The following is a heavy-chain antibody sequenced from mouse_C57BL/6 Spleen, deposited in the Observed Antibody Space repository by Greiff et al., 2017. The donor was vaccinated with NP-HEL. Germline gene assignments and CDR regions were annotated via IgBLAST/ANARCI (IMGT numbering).Heavy chain of an antibody. CDR3: ARDYYGYDVAY. D-gene: IGHD2-2*01. Sequence: QVQLQQPGAELVKPGASVKLSCTASGYTFTSYWMPWVQQSPGQGLEWIGMIRPNSGSTYYNEKFKSRATLTVDKSSSTAYMQRSSLTSEDSAVYYCARDYYGYDVAYWGQGTLVTV. CDR2: IRPNSGST. J-gene: IGHJ3*01. V-gene: IGHV1-64*01. CDR1: GYTFTSYW.